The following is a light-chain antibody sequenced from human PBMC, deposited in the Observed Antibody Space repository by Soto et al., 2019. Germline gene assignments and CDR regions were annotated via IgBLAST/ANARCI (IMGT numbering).Light chain of an antibody. CDR2: AAS. Sequence: DIQMTQSPSSLSASVGDRVTISCRASQSISSYLNWYQQKPGKAPKLLIYAASSLQSGVPSRFSGSGSGTDFTLTISSLQPEDFATYYCQQSYSTLSITFGQGTRLEN. J-gene: IGKJ5*01. CDR1: QSISSY. CDR3: QQSYSTLSIT. V-gene: IGKV1-39*01.